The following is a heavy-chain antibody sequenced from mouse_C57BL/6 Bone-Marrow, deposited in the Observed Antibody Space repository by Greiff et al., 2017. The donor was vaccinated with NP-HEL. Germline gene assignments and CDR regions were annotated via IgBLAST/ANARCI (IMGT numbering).Heavy chain of an antibody. CDR2: IHPNNGGT. CDR1: GYTFTDYY. D-gene: IGHD2-12*01. V-gene: IGHV1-26*01. J-gene: IGHJ4*01. Sequence: EVQLQQSGPELVKPGASVKISCKASGYTFTDYYMTWVKQSHGKSLEWIGDIHPNNGGTSYNQKFKGKATLTVDKSSSTAYMELRSLPSEDSAVYYCARDDPSYAMDYWGQGTSVTVSS. CDR3: ARDDPSYAMDY.